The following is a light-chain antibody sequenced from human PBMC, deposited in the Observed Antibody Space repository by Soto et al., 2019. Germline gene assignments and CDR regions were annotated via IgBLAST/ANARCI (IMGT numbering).Light chain of an antibody. J-gene: IGKJ2*01. CDR2: GAS. V-gene: IGKV3D-20*02. Sequence: EIVLKQSPGTLSLFPGERATLSWRASQSVSNNYLAWYQQKPGQAPRLLIYGASSRATGIPDRFSGSGSGTDFTLTISSLEPEDSAVYYCQQRTSWPGTFGQGTKVDI. CDR1: QSVSNNY. CDR3: QQRTSWPGT.